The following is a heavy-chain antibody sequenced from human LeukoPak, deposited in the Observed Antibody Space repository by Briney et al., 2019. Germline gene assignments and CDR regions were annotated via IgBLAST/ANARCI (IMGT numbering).Heavy chain of an antibody. V-gene: IGHV3-30-3*01. D-gene: IGHD3-10*01. Sequence: GGSLRRSCSASGFNFRSYAMHWVRQAPGKGLEWVAVISYDGSNEDYTDSVKGGFIISRDDSKNTMSLQMNSLRAEDTAVYYCAKVTLAGNFDYWGQGTLVTVSS. CDR3: AKVTLAGNFDY. CDR1: GFNFRSYA. CDR2: ISYDGSNE. J-gene: IGHJ4*02.